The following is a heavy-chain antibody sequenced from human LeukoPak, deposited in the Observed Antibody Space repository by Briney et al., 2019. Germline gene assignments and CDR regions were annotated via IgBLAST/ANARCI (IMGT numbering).Heavy chain of an antibody. CDR1: GYSFTGYY. J-gene: IGHJ4*02. Sequence: APVKVSCKASGYSFTGYYMHWVRQAPGQGLEWMGWINPKSGGTNCAQKFQGRVTMTRDTSICTAYMELSRLRSDDTAVYYCARSGMVTDFDYWGQGTLVTVSS. D-gene: IGHD5-18*01. CDR3: ARSGMVTDFDY. CDR2: INPKSGGT. V-gene: IGHV1-2*02.